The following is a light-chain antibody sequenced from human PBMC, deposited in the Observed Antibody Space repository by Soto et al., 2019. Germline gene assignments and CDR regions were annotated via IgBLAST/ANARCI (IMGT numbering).Light chain of an antibody. CDR2: DAS. Sequence: SVGDRVTITCRASQSISTWLAWYQQKPGKAPKFLIYDASILESGVPPRFSGSGSGTEFTLTISSLQSEDSAVYYCQQYHDWPPLTFGGGTKVDIK. CDR3: QQYHDWPPLT. J-gene: IGKJ4*01. CDR1: QSISTW. V-gene: IGKV1-5*01.